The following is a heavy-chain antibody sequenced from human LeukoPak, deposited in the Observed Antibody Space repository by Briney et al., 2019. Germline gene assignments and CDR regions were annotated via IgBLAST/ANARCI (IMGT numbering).Heavy chain of an antibody. Sequence: PSETLSLTCIVSGSSIRSDYWSWIRQPAGKGQEWIGRIYSGGSSNCNPSLKSRVTMSVDTSNNQISLKLTSVTAADTAVYYCARGSRGARFDYWGQGTLVTVSS. CDR1: GSSIRSDY. CDR3: ARGSRGARFDY. J-gene: IGHJ4*02. CDR2: IYSGGSS. V-gene: IGHV4-4*07. D-gene: IGHD4/OR15-4a*01.